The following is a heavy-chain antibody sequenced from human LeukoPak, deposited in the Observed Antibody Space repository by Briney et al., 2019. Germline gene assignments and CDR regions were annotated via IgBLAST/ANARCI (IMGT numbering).Heavy chain of an antibody. CDR3: AGDRATSYFDY. CDR1: GFTFSSYA. CDR2: ISRGSDHI. V-gene: IGHV3-21*01. Sequence: GGSLRLSCAASGFTFSSYAMNWVRQAPGKGLEWVSSISRGSDHIFYADSMKGRFTISRDNAKNSLYLQMNSLRAEDTAVYYCAGDRATSYFDYWGQGALVTISS. J-gene: IGHJ4*02. D-gene: IGHD1-26*01.